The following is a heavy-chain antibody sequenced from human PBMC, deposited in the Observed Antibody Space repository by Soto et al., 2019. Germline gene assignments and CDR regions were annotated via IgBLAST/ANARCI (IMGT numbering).Heavy chain of an antibody. D-gene: IGHD1-1*01. CDR2: IKSKTDGGTT. Sequence: NPGGSLRLSCAASGFTFSNAWMSWVRQAPGKGLEWVGRIKSKTDGGTTDYAAPVKGRFTISRDDSKNTLYLQMNSLKTEDTAVYYCTTPRGVRRGYGMDVWGQGTTVTVSS. V-gene: IGHV3-15*01. CDR1: GFTFSNAW. J-gene: IGHJ6*02. CDR3: TTPRGVRRGYGMDV.